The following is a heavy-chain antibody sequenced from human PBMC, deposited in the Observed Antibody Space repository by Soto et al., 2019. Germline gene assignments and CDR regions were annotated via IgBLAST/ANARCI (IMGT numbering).Heavy chain of an antibody. D-gene: IGHD3-3*01. J-gene: IGHJ6*02. Sequence: SETLSLTCAVYGGSFSGYYWSWIRQPPGKGLEWIGEINHSGSTNYNPSLKSRVTISVDTSKNQFSLKLSPVTAADTAVYYCARGKGFWSGYRYLDVWGQGTTVTVSS. CDR3: ARGKGFWSGYRYLDV. CDR1: GGSFSGYY. V-gene: IGHV4-34*01. CDR2: INHSGST.